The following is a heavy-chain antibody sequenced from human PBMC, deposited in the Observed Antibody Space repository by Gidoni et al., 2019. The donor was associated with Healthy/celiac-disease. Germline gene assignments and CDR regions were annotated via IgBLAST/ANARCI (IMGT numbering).Heavy chain of an antibody. CDR3: ARHAWAWFGELPYYFDY. V-gene: IGHV4-39*01. J-gene: IGHJ4*02. D-gene: IGHD3-10*01. Sequence: QLQLQESGPGLVKPSETLSLTCTVSGGSISSSSYYWGWIRQPPGKGLEWIGSIYYSGSTYYNPSLKSRVTISVDTSKNQFSLKLSSVTAADTAVYYCARHAWAWFGELPYYFDYWGQGTLVTVSS. CDR2: IYYSGST. CDR1: GGSISSSSYY.